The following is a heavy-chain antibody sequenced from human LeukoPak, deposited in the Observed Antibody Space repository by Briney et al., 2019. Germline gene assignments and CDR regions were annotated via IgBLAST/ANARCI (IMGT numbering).Heavy chain of an antibody. CDR1: GGSFSGYY. CDR2: INHSGST. D-gene: IGHD4-17*01. V-gene: IGHV4-34*01. CDR3: ARGNTVTTGSQVY. J-gene: IGHJ4*02. Sequence: SETLSLTCAVYGGSFSGYYWSWIRQPPGKGLEWIGEINHSGSTNYNPSLKSRVTISVDTSKNQFSLKLSSVTAADTAVYYCARGNTVTTGSQVYWGQGTLVTVSS.